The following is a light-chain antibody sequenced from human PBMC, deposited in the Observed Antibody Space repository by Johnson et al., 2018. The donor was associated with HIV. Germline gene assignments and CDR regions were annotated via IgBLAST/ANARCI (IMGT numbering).Light chain of an antibody. CDR2: DNN. Sequence: QSVLTQPPSVSAAPGQKVTISCSGSSSNIGNNYVSWYQQLPGTAPKLLIYDNNKRPSGIPDRFSGSKSGTSATLGITGLQTGDEADYYCGTWYSSLSAPYVFGTGTKVTV. CDR1: SSNIGNNY. V-gene: IGLV1-51*01. CDR3: GTWYSSLSAPYV. J-gene: IGLJ1*01.